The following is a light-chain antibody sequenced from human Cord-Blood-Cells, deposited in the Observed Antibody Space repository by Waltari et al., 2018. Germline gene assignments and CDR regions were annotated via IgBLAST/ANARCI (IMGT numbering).Light chain of an antibody. Sequence: DIRMTQSPSSLSASVGDRVTITCRASQSISSYLNWYQQKPGKAPKLLIYAASSLQSGVPSRFSGSGSGTDFTLTISSLQPEDFATYYCLQHNSYPPSFGQGTKLEIK. J-gene: IGKJ2*03. CDR1: QSISSY. CDR3: LQHNSYPPS. CDR2: AAS. V-gene: IGKV1-39*01.